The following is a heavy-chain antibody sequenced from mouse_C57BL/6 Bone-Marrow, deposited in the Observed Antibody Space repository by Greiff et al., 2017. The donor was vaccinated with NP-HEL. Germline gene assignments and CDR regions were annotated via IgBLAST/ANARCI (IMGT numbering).Heavy chain of an antibody. CDR1: GYTFTSYW. V-gene: IGHV1-69*01. Sequence: QVQLQQPGAELVMPGASVKLSCKASGYTFTSYWMHWVKQRPGQGLEWIGEIDPSDSYTNYNQKFKGKSTLTVDKSSSTAYMQLSSLTSEDSAVYYCARAYGSGRDFDVWGTGTTVTVSA. CDR3: ARAYGSGRDFDV. D-gene: IGHD1-1*01. CDR2: IDPSDSYT. J-gene: IGHJ1*03.